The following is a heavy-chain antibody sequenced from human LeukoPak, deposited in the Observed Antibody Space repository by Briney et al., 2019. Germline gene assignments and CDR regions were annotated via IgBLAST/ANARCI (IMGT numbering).Heavy chain of an antibody. CDR2: ISSSGSTI. V-gene: IGHV3-48*03. CDR3: ASGGPSSSWYLFSWFDP. CDR1: GFTFSSYE. Sequence: GGSLRLSCAASGFTFSSYEMNWVRQAPGKGLEWVSYISSSGSTIYYAGSVKGRFTTSRDNAKNSLYLQMNSLRAEDTAVYYCASGGPSSSWYLFSWFDPWGQGTLVTVSS. J-gene: IGHJ5*02. D-gene: IGHD6-13*01.